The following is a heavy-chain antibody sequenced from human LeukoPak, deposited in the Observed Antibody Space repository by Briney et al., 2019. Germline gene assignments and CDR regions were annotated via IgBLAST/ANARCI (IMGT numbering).Heavy chain of an antibody. CDR1: GFTFSSYA. Sequence: GASLRLSCAASGFTFSSYAMSWVRQAPGKGLEWVSAISGSGGSTYYADSVKGRFTISRDNSKNTLYLQMNSLRAEDTAVYYCATASWGCLLAYYYGMDVWGQGTTVTVSS. CDR2: ISGSGGST. D-gene: IGHD2-8*02. CDR3: ATASWGCLLAYYYGMDV. J-gene: IGHJ6*02. V-gene: IGHV3-23*01.